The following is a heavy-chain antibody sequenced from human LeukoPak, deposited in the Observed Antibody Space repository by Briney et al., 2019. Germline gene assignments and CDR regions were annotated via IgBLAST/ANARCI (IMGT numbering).Heavy chain of an antibody. Sequence: ASVKVSCKASGYTFINFAINWGRQAPGQRPEWMGWINAGNGNTKYSQRFQGRVTITRDTSASTAYMELSSLTSEDTAVYYCARGPRAAADDYWGQGTLVTVSS. V-gene: IGHV1-3*01. CDR1: GYTFINFA. D-gene: IGHD6-13*01. J-gene: IGHJ4*02. CDR3: ARGPRAAADDY. CDR2: INAGNGNT.